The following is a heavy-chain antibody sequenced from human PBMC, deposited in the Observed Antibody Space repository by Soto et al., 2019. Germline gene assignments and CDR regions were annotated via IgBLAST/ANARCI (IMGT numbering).Heavy chain of an antibody. J-gene: IGHJ6*02. Sequence: KISETLSLTCTVSGGSVSSGSYYWSWIRQPPGKGLEWIGYIYYSGSTNYNPSLKSRVTISVDTSKNQFSLKLSSVTAADTAVYYCAREGVLLWFGEPLRGMDVWGQGTTVTVSS. CDR3: AREGVLLWFGEPLRGMDV. CDR2: IYYSGST. CDR1: GGSVSSGSYY. V-gene: IGHV4-61*01. D-gene: IGHD3-10*01.